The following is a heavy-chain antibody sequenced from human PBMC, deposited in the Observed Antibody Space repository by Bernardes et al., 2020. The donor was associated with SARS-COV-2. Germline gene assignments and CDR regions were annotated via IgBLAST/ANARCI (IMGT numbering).Heavy chain of an antibody. CDR2: IISETDGGTV. D-gene: IGHD7-27*01. J-gene: IGHJ4*02. CDR3: TTVNWVRGRPFEY. Sequence: GGSLRLSCAASGFTFSSYWMSWVRQAPGKGPQWVGRIISETDGGTVEYAAPVRGRFTISRDDSINTLYLQLNSLETEDTGVYYCTTVNWVRGRPFEYWGQGTLLTVSS. V-gene: IGHV3-15*01. CDR1: GFTFSSYW.